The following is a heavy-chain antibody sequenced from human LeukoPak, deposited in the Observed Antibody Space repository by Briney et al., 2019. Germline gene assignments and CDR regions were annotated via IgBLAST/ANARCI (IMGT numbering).Heavy chain of an antibody. CDR2: IYYSGST. V-gene: IGHV4-39*01. Sequence: PSETLSLTCTVSGGSISSSSYYWGWIRQPPGKGLEWIGSIYYSGSTYYNPSLKSRVTISVDTSKNQFSLKLSSVTAADTAVYYCARHSGGSSSWYIYYYGMGVWGQGTTVTVSS. J-gene: IGHJ6*02. D-gene: IGHD6-13*01. CDR3: ARHSGGSSSWYIYYYGMGV. CDR1: GGSISSSSYY.